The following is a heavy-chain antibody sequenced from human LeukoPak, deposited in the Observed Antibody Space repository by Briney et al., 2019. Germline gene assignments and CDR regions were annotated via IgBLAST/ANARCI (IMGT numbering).Heavy chain of an antibody. CDR3: ARPSPPGDGYNPCDY. CDR2: ISYDGSNK. J-gene: IGHJ4*02. CDR1: GFTFSSYG. V-gene: IGHV3-30*03. Sequence: GSLRLSCAASGFTFSSYGMHWVRQAPGKGLEWVAVISYDGSNKYYADSVKGRFTISRDNSKNTVYLQMNSLRTEDTAVYYCARPSPPGDGYNPCDYWGPGALVIVSS. D-gene: IGHD5-24*01.